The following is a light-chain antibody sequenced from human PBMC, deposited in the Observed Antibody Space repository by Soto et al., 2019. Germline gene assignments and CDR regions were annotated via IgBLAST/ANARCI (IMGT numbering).Light chain of an antibody. Sequence: QSVLTQPASVSVSPGQSITISCTGTSSDIGSYNLVSWFQQHPGKAPKVMIYEVNKRPSGVSNRFSGSKSGNTTSLTISGLQAGDEADYYCCSYAGSSTFVFGTGTKVTVL. J-gene: IGLJ1*01. V-gene: IGLV2-23*02. CDR1: SSDIGSYNL. CDR2: EVN. CDR3: CSYAGSSTFV.